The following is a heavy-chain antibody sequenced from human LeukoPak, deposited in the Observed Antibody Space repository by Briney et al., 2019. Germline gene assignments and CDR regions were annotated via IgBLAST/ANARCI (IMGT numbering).Heavy chain of an antibody. Sequence: GASVKVSCKASGGTFSSYAISWVRQAPGQGLEWMGRIIPILGIANYAQKFQGRVTITADKSTSTAYMELSSLRSEDTAVYYCARVVDDSRSDYFDYWGQGTLVTVFS. CDR1: GGTFSSYA. J-gene: IGHJ4*02. V-gene: IGHV1-69*04. CDR3: ARVVDDSRSDYFDY. D-gene: IGHD3-22*01. CDR2: IIPILGIA.